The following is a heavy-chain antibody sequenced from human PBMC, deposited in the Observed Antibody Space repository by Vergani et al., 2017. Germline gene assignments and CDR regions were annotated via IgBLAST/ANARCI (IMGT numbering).Heavy chain of an antibody. CDR3: AGGYGDYGGYFDP. J-gene: IGHJ5*02. Sequence: QVQMVQSGSELKKPGASLKVSCKASGYTFTSYTINWVRQAPGQGLEWMGWINTNTGDATYAQGFIGRLVFSLETSANTAYLQISSLRNEDSGVYYCAGGYGDYGGYFDPWGQGTLVTVSS. D-gene: IGHD4-17*01. V-gene: IGHV7-4-1*02. CDR1: GYTFTSYT. CDR2: INTNTGDA.